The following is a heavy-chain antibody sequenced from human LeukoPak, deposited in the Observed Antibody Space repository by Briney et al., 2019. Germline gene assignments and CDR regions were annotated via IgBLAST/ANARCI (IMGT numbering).Heavy chain of an antibody. V-gene: IGHV3-20*04. Sequence: PGGSLRLSCAASGFTFDDYAMNWVRQVPGRGLEWVSGINWNGRITEYADSVKDRFTISRQNTKNSLYLYMNNLGGEDTALYCCARGSVQLWLRDTYYYMDVWGKGTTVTVSS. CDR3: ARGSVQLWLRDTYYYMDV. D-gene: IGHD5-18*01. J-gene: IGHJ6*03. CDR1: GFTFDDYA. CDR2: INWNGRIT.